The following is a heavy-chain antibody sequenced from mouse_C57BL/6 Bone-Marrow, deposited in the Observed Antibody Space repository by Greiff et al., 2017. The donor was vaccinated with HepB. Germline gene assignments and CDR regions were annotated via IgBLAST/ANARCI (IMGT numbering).Heavy chain of an antibody. Sequence: QVQLKESGAELVRPGASVKLSCKASGYTFTDYYINWVKQRPGQGLVWIARIYPGSGNTYYNEKFKGKATLTAEKSSSTAYLQLSSLTSEDSAVYFCARGYYGSSYLDYWGQGTTLTVSS. CDR2: IYPGSGNT. J-gene: IGHJ2*01. D-gene: IGHD1-1*01. CDR3: ARGYYGSSYLDY. CDR1: GYTFTDYY. V-gene: IGHV1-76*01.